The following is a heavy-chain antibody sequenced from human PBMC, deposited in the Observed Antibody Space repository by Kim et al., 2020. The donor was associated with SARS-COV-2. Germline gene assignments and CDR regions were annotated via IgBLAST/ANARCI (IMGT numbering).Heavy chain of an antibody. D-gene: IGHD1-1*01. CDR3: ARETLGAVGTDYYYYGMDG. Sequence: SETLSLTCTVSGGSISSYYWSWIRQPPGKGLEWIGYIYYSGSTNYNPSLKSRVTISVDTSKNQFSLKLSSVTAADTAVYYCARETLGAVGTDYYYYGMDGWGQGTTVTVSS. J-gene: IGHJ6*02. CDR2: IYYSGST. CDR1: GGSISSYY. V-gene: IGHV4-59*01.